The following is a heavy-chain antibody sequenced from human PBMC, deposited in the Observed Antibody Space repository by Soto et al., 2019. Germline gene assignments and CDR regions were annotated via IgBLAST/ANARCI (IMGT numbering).Heavy chain of an antibody. D-gene: IGHD2-21*02. CDR2: VYHTGDT. CDR3: AREVVTAGGNNYFDP. CDR1: GGTVASSHW. V-gene: IGHV4-4*02. J-gene: IGHJ5*02. Sequence: SETLSLTCGVSGGTVASSHWWSWVRQSPGRGLEWIGNVYHTGDTNFNPSLQSRVTFSVDKSNNQFSLRLTSVTAADTAVYFCAREVVTAGGNNYFDPWGPGTLVTVS.